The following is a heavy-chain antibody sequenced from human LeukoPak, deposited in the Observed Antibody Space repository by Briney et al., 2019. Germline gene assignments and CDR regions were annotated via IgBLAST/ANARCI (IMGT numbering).Heavy chain of an antibody. V-gene: IGHV3-23*01. CDR1: GFTFSSYA. D-gene: IGHD3-22*01. CDR3: ARVAYDSSVFSDWFDP. Sequence: HPGGSLRLSCAASGFTFSSYAMSWVRQAPGKGLEWVSAISGSGGSTYYADSVKGRFTISRDNSKNTLYLQMNSLRAEDTAVYYCARVAYDSSVFSDWFDPWGQGTLVTVSS. CDR2: ISGSGGST. J-gene: IGHJ5*02.